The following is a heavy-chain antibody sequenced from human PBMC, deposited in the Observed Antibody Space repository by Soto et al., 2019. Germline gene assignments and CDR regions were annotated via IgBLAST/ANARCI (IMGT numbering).Heavy chain of an antibody. J-gene: IGHJ6*02. D-gene: IGHD2-2*01. CDR1: GGTFTSYA. CDR2: IIPIFRKA. V-gene: IGHV1-69*01. CDR3: AATRKYQCDMDV. Sequence: QVQLVQSGAEVKKPGSSVKVSCKASGGTFTSYAISWVRQAPGQGLEWMGGIIPIFRKANYAQKFQGRVTITADESTSTAYMELSSLRSEHTAGYYCAATRKYQCDMDVWGQGTTVTVSS.